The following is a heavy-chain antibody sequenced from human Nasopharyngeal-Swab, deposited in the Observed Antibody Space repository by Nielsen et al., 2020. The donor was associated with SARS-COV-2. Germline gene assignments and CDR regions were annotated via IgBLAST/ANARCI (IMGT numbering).Heavy chain of an antibody. Sequence: SVKVSCKASGGTFSGYAISWVRQAPGQGLEWMGGIIPIFGTANYAQKFQGRVTITADKSTSTAYMELSSLRSEDTAVYYCASRGEYYDFWSPHPGGYGMDVWGQGTTVTVSS. CDR3: ASRGEYYDFWSPHPGGYGMDV. CDR1: GGTFSGYA. J-gene: IGHJ6*02. CDR2: IIPIFGTA. D-gene: IGHD3-3*01. V-gene: IGHV1-69*06.